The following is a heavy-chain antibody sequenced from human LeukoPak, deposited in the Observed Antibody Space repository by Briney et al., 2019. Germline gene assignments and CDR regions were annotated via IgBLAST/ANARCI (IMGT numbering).Heavy chain of an antibody. Sequence: ASVKVSCKVSGYTFTDSYVHWVQQAPGKGLEWMGLVDPEDGETIYAENFQGRLTITADTSTDTAYLELNSLRSEDTAIYYCATQPRALYYCVSWGQGTLVTVSS. J-gene: IGHJ5*02. CDR3: ATQPRALYYCVS. D-gene: IGHD5/OR15-5a*01. CDR2: VDPEDGET. V-gene: IGHV1-69-2*01. CDR1: GYTFTDSY.